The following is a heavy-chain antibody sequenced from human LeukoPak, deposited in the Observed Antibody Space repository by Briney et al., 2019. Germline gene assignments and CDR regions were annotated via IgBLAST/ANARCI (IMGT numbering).Heavy chain of an antibody. CDR1: GFTFSDYY. J-gene: IGHJ4*02. V-gene: IGHV3-11*04. D-gene: IGHD2-2*01. Sequence: PGGSLRLSCAASGFTFSDYYMSWIRQAPGKGLEWVSYISSNGNTIYYADSVKGRFTISRDNAKNSLYLQMNSLRAEDTAVYYCARSSRPVVYGAGKFDYWGQGTLVTVSS. CDR2: ISSNGNTI. CDR3: ARSSRPVVYGAGKFDY.